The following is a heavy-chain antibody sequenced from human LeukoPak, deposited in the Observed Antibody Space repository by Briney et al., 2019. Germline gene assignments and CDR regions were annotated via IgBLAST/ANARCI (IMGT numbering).Heavy chain of an antibody. D-gene: IGHD3-22*01. V-gene: IGHV4-59*01. CDR2: IYYSGST. CDR3: ARAGKRISRGYPNWFDP. Sequence: SETLSLTCTVSGGSINNYYWTWVRQPPGKGLEWIGFIYYSGSTDYNPSLKSRVTLSVDPSKNNFSLKMTSVTAADTAVYYCARAGKRISRGYPNWFDPWGQGILVTVSS. J-gene: IGHJ5*02. CDR1: GGSINNYY.